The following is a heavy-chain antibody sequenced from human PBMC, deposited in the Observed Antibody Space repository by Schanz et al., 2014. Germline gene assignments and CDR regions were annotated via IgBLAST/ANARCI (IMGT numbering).Heavy chain of an antibody. V-gene: IGHV3-23*01. J-gene: IGHJ6*02. Sequence: EVQMLESGGGLVQPGGSLRLSCVVSGFTFRSYGMSWVRQAPGKGLEWVSVIAGSGGGPNYADSVKGRFTISRDNSDNTLYLQMNNLRGEDTAVYYCARGGPGAMDRYYSMDVWGQGTTVTVSS. CDR2: IAGSGGGP. D-gene: IGHD3-10*01. CDR1: GFTFRSYG. CDR3: ARGGPGAMDRYYSMDV.